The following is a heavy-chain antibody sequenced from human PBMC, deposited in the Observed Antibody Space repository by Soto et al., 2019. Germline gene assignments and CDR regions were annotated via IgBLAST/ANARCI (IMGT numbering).Heavy chain of an antibody. D-gene: IGHD2-15*01. CDR2: IYNSGST. V-gene: IGHV4-31*03. CDR1: GGSISSDDHY. Sequence: PSETLSLTCTVSGGSISSDDHYWSWIRQHPGKGLEWIGCIYNSGSTYYTPSLKSRVTMSVDTSKNQFSLKLSSVTAADTAIYYCARACSGGSCHFEDWGPGTLVTVSS. J-gene: IGHJ4*02. CDR3: ARACSGGSCHFED.